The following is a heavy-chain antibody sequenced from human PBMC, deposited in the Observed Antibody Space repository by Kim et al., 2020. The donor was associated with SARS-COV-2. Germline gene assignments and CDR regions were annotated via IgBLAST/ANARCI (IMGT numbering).Heavy chain of an antibody. D-gene: IGHD3-16*02. CDR1: GFTFSDYY. CDR2: ISSSSSYT. CDR3: ARVGYDYVWGSYRDYYYYYCMDV. V-gene: IGHV3-11*05. Sequence: GGSLRLSCAASGFTFSDYYMSWIRQAPGKGLEWVSYISSSSSYTNYADSVKGRFTISRDNAKNSLYLQMNSLRAEDTAVYYCARVGYDYVWGSYRDYYYYYCMDVWGQGPTVTVS. J-gene: IGHJ6*02.